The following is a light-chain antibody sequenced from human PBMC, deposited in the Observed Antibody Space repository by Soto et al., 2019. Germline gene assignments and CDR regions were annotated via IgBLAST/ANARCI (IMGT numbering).Light chain of an antibody. CDR2: DVR. J-gene: IGLJ1*01. Sequence: QSALTQPASVSGSPGQSITISCTGTSSDIGGYNFVSWYQQYPGKAPKLLIYDVRNRPSGISNRFSGSKSDNTASLTISGLQAEDEADYYCNSYIAISTYVFGTGTKLTVL. CDR1: SSDIGGYNF. V-gene: IGLV2-14*03. CDR3: NSYIAISTYV.